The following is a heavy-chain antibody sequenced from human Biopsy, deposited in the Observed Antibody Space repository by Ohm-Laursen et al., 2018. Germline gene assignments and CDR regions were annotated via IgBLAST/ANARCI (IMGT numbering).Heavy chain of an antibody. CDR1: GFTFRSYW. V-gene: IGHV3-74*01. D-gene: IGHD2-21*02. CDR2: IDSDGTNT. CDR3: ANTARLGDI. J-gene: IGHJ1*01. Sequence: SLRLSCAASGFTFRSYWMHWVRQAPGKGLVWVSRIDSDGTNTNYADSVKGRFTISRVNAKDTLYLQMNGLRAEDTAVYYCANTARLGDIRGQGTRVTVSS.